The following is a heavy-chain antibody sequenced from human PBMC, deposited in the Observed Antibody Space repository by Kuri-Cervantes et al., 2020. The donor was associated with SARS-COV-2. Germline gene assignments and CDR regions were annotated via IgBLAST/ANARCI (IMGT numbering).Heavy chain of an antibody. J-gene: IGHJ4*02. Sequence: SGPTLVKPTQTLTLTCTFTGFSLSTRGMCVSWIRQPPGKALEWLALIDWDDDKYYSTSLKTRLTISKDTSKNQVVFTMTNMDPVDTATYYCARTRGYSYGYRHFGYWGQGTLVTVSS. CDR2: IDWDDDK. V-gene: IGHV2-70*01. D-gene: IGHD5-18*01. CDR3: ARTRGYSYGYRHFGY. CDR1: GFSLSTRGMC.